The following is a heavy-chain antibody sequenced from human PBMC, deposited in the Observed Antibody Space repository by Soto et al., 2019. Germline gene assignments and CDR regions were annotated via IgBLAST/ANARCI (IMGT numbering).Heavy chain of an antibody. J-gene: IGHJ5*02. CDR1: GYSFTNYW. V-gene: IGHV5-51*01. Sequence: RGESLKISCKGSGYSFTNYWIGWVRQMPGKGLEWMGIIYPGDSDTRYSPSFQGQVTMSADKSISTAYLQWSSLKASGTAMYHCAKDGSRGYAYGHLEHWGLGILVTVSS. CDR2: IYPGDSDT. D-gene: IGHD5-18*01. CDR3: AKDGSRGYAYGHLEH.